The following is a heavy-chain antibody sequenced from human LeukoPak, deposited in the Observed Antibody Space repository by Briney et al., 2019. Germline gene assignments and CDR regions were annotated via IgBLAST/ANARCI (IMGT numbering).Heavy chain of an antibody. V-gene: IGHV4-61*01. CDR1: GGSVNSDTYC. Sequence: SETLSLTCTVSGGSVNSDTYCWSWIPHPPGKGLEWMGYISYSGSTNSQPSLRRGATTSEKTSKTHFSLKLSSWTAATPAVYYCARGGRWLQFNYWGQGTLVTVSS. J-gene: IGHJ4*02. CDR2: ISYSGST. D-gene: IGHD5-24*01. CDR3: ARGGRWLQFNY.